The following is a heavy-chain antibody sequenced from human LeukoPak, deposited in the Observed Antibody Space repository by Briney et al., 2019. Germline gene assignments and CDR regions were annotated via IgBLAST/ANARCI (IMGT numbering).Heavy chain of an antibody. CDR3: ARSTNPKLGYYGSGTSAGGAFDI. V-gene: IGHV3-30-3*01. Sequence: PGGSLRLSCAASGFTFSSYAMHWVRQAPGKGLEWVAVISYDGSNKYYADSVKGRFTISRDNSKNTLYLQMNSLRAEDTAVYYCARSTNPKLGYYGSGTSAGGAFDIWAKGQWSPSLQ. J-gene: IGHJ3*02. CDR2: ISYDGSNK. D-gene: IGHD3-10*01. CDR1: GFTFSSYA.